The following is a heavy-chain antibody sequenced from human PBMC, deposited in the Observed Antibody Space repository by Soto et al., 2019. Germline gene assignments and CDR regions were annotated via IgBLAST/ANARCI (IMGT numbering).Heavy chain of an antibody. J-gene: IGHJ4*02. Sequence: QVLLQESGPGLVKPSETLSLTCTVSGGSISSSSYYWGWIRQPPGKGLEWIGSVYYRGNTYYNPSLKSRVTTSVDTSKNHFSLKLYSVTAADTALYYCARHKDTRSRYILPDYWGQGTLVTVSS. V-gene: IGHV4-39*01. D-gene: IGHD1-1*01. CDR1: GGSISSSSYY. CDR3: ARHKDTRSRYILPDY. CDR2: VYYRGNT.